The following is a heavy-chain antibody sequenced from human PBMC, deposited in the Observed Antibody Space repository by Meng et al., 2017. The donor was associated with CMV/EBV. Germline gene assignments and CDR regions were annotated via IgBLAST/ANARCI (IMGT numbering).Heavy chain of an antibody. CDR3: ARCRARVVPDY. CDR2: INHSGST. J-gene: IGHJ4*02. D-gene: IGHD4-23*01. V-gene: IGHV4-34*01. CDR1: GGSFSGYY. Sequence: QVQLQQWGAGLLKPSEPLSLTCAVYGGSFSGYYWSWIRQPPGKGLEWIGEINHSGSTNYNPSLKSRVTISVDTSKNQFSLKLSSVTAADTAVYYCARCRARVVPDYWGQGTLVTVSS.